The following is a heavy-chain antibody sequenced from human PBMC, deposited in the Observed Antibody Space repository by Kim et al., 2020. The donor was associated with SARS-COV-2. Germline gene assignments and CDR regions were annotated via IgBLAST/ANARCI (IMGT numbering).Heavy chain of an antibody. CDR1: GGTFSSYA. Sequence: SVKVSCKASGGTFSSYAISWVRQAPGQGLEWMGGIIPIFGTANYAQKFQGRVTITADESTSTAYMELSSLRSEDTAVYYCASGPDSGYWFDPWGQGTLVTVSS. V-gene: IGHV1-69*13. D-gene: IGHD6-25*01. CDR3: ASGPDSGYWFDP. J-gene: IGHJ5*02. CDR2: IIPIFGTA.